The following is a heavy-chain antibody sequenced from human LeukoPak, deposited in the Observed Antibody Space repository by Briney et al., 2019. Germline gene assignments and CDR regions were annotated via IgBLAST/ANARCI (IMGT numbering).Heavy chain of an antibody. CDR1: GFNFSSHA. V-gene: IGHV3-23*01. Sequence: PGGSLRLSCAASGFNFSSHAMSWVRQAPGKGLYWVSIISSSGGSTYYADSVKGRFTISRDNSKNTLYLQMNSLRAEDTAVYYCAKDQHPTDLLYSSGWYSDYWGQGTLVTVSS. CDR3: AKDQHPTDLLYSSGWYSDY. CDR2: ISSSGGST. D-gene: IGHD6-19*01. J-gene: IGHJ4*02.